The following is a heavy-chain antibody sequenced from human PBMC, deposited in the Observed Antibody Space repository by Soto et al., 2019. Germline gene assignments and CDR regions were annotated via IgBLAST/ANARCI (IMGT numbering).Heavy chain of an antibody. D-gene: IGHD3-22*01. CDR3: ARDPHYYDSSGSFSGYFHN. V-gene: IGHV1-3*01. J-gene: IGHJ1*01. Sequence: ASVKVSCKASGYTFSSYALHWVRQAPGQRLEWMGWINGGNGQTKYSQKFQGRVTFTRDTSASTAYLDLSSLRSEDTAVYYCARDPHYYDSSGSFSGYFHNWGQGTQVTVSS. CDR1: GYTFSSYA. CDR2: INGGNGQT.